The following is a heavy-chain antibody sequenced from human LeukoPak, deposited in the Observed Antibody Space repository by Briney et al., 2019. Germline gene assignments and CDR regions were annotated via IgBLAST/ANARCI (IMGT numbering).Heavy chain of an antibody. V-gene: IGHV1-69*04. CDR2: IIPILGIA. CDR3: ARDASAEYSSSSGY. Sequence: ASVKVPCKASGGTFSSYAISWVRQAPGQGLEWMGRIIPILGIANYAQKFQGRVTITAEKSTSTAYVELSSLRSEDTAVYYCARDASAEYSSSSGYWGQGTLVTVSS. CDR1: GGTFSSYA. D-gene: IGHD6-6*01. J-gene: IGHJ4*02.